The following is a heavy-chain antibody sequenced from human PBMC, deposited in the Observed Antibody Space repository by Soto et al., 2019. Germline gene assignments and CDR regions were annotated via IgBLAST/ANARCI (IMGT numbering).Heavy chain of an antibody. CDR3: AGLYHYDSSGSYDY. Sequence: ASVKVSCKASGNSFTTYYMHWVRQAPGQGLEWMGIINPSGGRTTYAQKFQGRVTMTRDTSTSTFHMELSSLTSEDTAVYYCAGLYHYDSSGSYDYWGQGPLVTLSS. V-gene: IGHV1-46*01. D-gene: IGHD3-22*01. J-gene: IGHJ4*02. CDR2: INPSGGRT. CDR1: GNSFTTYY.